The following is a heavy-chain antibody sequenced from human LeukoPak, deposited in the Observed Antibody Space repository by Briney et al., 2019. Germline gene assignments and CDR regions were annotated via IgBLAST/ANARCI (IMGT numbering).Heavy chain of an antibody. J-gene: IGHJ4*02. CDR1: GGSISSGSYY. CDR3: ARDYIAARPSEAL. Sequence: SETLSLTCTVSGGSISSGSYYWSWIRQPAGKGLEWIGRIYTSGSTNYNPSLKSRVTISVDTSKNQFSLKLSSVTAADTAVYYCARDYIAARPSEALWGQGTLVTVSS. CDR2: IYTSGST. V-gene: IGHV4-61*02. D-gene: IGHD6-6*01.